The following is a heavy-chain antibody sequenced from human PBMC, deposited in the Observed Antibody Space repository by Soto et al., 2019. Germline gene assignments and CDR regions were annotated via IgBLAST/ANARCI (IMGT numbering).Heavy chain of an antibody. CDR3: ASCQRDSNWHHCDH. CDR1: ESLSIGSHYN. CDR2: VFYTGFT. Sequence: HSCTQPVTVGVAESLSIGSHYNWGKLRQYPGKGPEWIGSVFYTGFTSYNPSLESRVSVSVDTSKNQFSLKVSGVSAADTAVYYCASCQRDSNWHHCDHMGQEPLVTV. J-gene: IGHJ4*02. V-gene: IGHV4-39*01. D-gene: IGHD1-1*01.